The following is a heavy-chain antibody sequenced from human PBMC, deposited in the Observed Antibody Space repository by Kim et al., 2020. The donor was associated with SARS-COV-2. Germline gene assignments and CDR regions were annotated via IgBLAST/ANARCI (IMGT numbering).Heavy chain of an antibody. J-gene: IGHJ5*02. D-gene: IGHD3-10*01. V-gene: IGHV1-8*01. Sequence: ASVKVSCKASGYTFTSYDINWVRQATGQGREWMGWMNPNSGNTGYAQKFQGRVTMTRNTSISTAYMELSSLRSEDTAVYYCARAVLLWFRESNWFNPWGQGTRVTVSS. CDR2: MNPNSGNT. CDR3: ARAVLLWFRESNWFNP. CDR1: GYTFTSYD.